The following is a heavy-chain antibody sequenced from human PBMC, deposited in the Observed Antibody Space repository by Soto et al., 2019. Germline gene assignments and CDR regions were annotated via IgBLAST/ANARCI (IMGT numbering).Heavy chain of an antibody. CDR3: AKGRLLWFGELFLDWFDP. V-gene: IGHV3-23*01. CDR2: ISGSGGST. CDR1: GFTFSSYA. Sequence: PGGSLSLSCAASGFTFSSYAMSWVRQAPGKELERVSAISGSGGSTYYADSVKGRFTISRDNSKNTLYLQMNSLRAEDTAVYYCAKGRLLWFGELFLDWFDPWGQGTLVTVSS. J-gene: IGHJ5*02. D-gene: IGHD3-10*01.